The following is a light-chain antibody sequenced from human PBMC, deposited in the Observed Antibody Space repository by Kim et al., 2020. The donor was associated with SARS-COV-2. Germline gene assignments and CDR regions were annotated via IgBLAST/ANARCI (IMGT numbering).Light chain of an antibody. CDR3: QQFGNSPI. J-gene: IGKJ3*01. CDR1: QSVSSTY. V-gene: IGKV3-20*01. Sequence: EIVLTQSPGTLSLSPGERATLSCRASQSVSSTYLAWYQQKPGQAPRLLIYGASSRATGIPDRFSGSGSGTGFTLTISRLEPEDFAVYYCQQFGNSPIFGPGTKVDIK. CDR2: GAS.